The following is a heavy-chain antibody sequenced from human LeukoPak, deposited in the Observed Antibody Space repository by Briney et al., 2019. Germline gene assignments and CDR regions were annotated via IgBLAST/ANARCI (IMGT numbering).Heavy chain of an antibody. J-gene: IGHJ3*02. D-gene: IGHD4-23*01. CDR1: GFTFSSYA. V-gene: IGHV3-23*01. CDR3: ANDYGGNEDAFDS. CDR2: ISGSGGST. Sequence: GGSLRLSCAASGFTFSSYAISWVRQAPGKGLEWVSAISGSGGSTYYADSVKGRFTISRDNSKNTLYLQMNSLRAEDTAVYYCANDYGGNEDAFDSWGQGRMVTVSS.